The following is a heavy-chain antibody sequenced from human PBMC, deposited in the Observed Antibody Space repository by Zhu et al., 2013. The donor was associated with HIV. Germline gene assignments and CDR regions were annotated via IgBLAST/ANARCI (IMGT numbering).Heavy chain of an antibody. J-gene: IGHJ3*02. CDR1: GFTFDDYA. D-gene: IGHD3-10*01. CDR3: AKDSGFGEGDAFDI. Sequence: EVQLVESGGVVVQPGGSLRLSCAASGFTFDDYAMHWVRQAPGKGLEWVSLISWDGGSTYYADSVKGRFTISRDNSKNSLYLQMNSLRAEDTALYYCAKDSGFGEGDAFDIWGQGTMVTVSS. CDR2: ISWDGGST. V-gene: IGHV3-43D*03.